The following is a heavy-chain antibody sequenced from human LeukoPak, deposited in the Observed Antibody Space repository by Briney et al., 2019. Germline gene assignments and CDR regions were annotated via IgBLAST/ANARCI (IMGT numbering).Heavy chain of an antibody. CDR3: ARDHAYAFDI. CDR2: IGSAI. J-gene: IGHJ3*02. V-gene: IGHV3-48*01. D-gene: IGHD2-2*01. CDR1: GFTFSDFS. Sequence: GGSLRLSCVASGFTFSDFSLNWARQAPRKGLEWISYIGSAIYYADSVKGRFTISRDNAKNSLYLQMNSLRAEDTAVYYCARDHAYAFDIWGQGTLVTVSS.